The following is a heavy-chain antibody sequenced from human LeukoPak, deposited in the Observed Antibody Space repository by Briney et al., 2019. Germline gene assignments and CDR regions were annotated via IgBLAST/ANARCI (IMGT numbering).Heavy chain of an antibody. CDR3: ARDWFAD. V-gene: IGHV3-48*03. CDR2: INSGGTII. Sequence: GGSLRLFCAASGFTFSSNQVNWVRQAPGKGLEWVSYINSGGTIIYYADSVKGRFTISRDNAKDSLYLEMNSLRAEDTAIYYCARDWFADWGQGTLVIVCS. CDR1: GFTFSSNQ. J-gene: IGHJ4*02.